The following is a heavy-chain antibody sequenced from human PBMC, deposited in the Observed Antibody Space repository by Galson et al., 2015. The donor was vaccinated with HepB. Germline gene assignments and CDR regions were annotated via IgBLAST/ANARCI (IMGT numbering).Heavy chain of an antibody. CDR1: GFTFSDYY. V-gene: IGHV3-11*06. CDR2: ISSSSSYT. J-gene: IGHJ6*02. Sequence: SLRLSCAASGFTFSDYYMSWIRQAPGKGLEWVSYISSSSSYTNYADSVKGRFTISRDNAKNSLYLQMNSLRAEDTAVYYCARTDIVVVPAAIRYYGMDVWGQGTTVTVSS. CDR3: ARTDIVVVPAAIRYYGMDV. D-gene: IGHD2-2*01.